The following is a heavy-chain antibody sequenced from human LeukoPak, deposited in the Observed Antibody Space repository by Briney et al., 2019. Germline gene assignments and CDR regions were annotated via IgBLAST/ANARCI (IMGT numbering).Heavy chain of an antibody. CDR2: IYYSGST. Sequence: SETLSLTCTVSGGSISSSSYYWGWIRQPPGKGLEWLGSIYYSGSTYYNPSLKSRVTISVDTSKNQFSLKLSSVTAADTAVYYCARVRVTVTTLDYWGQGALVTVSS. CDR3: ARVRVTVTTLDY. J-gene: IGHJ4*02. CDR1: GGSISSSSYY. D-gene: IGHD4-17*01. V-gene: IGHV4-39*01.